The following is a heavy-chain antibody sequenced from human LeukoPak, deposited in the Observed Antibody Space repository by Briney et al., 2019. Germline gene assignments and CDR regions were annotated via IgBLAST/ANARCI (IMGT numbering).Heavy chain of an antibody. Sequence: ASVKVSCKVSGYTLTELSMHWVRQAPGKGLEWMGGFDPEDGETIYAQKFQGRVTMTTDTSTSTAYMELRSLRSDDTAVYYCARGDHYYGSGSYGDYFDYWGQGTLVTVSS. CDR2: FDPEDGET. CDR1: GYTLTELS. D-gene: IGHD3-10*01. V-gene: IGHV1-24*01. J-gene: IGHJ4*02. CDR3: ARGDHYYGSGSYGDYFDY.